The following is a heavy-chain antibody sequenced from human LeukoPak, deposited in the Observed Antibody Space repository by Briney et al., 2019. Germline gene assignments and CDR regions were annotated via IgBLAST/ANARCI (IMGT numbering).Heavy chain of an antibody. D-gene: IGHD6-19*01. Sequence: PSETLSLTCTVSGASISSYYWGWIRQPPGKGLEWIGYIYYSGSTNYNPSLNSRVTISVDTSKNQFSLKLSSVTAADTAVYYCATGGRSSGWYGWGQRTLVTVSS. CDR3: ATGGRSSGWYG. CDR1: GASISSYY. V-gene: IGHV4-59*01. CDR2: IYYSGST. J-gene: IGHJ4*02.